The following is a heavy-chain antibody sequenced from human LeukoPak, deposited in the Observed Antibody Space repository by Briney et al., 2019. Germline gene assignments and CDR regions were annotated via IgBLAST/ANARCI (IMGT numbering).Heavy chain of an antibody. D-gene: IGHD3-22*01. Sequence: SETLSLTCTVSGGSISSGDYYWSWIRQPPGKGLEWIGYIYYSGSTYYNPSLKSRVTISVVTSKNQFSLKLSSVTAADTAVYYCVRVDSSGYPYFDYWGQGTLVTVSS. CDR2: IYYSGST. CDR1: GGSISSGDYY. CDR3: VRVDSSGYPYFDY. V-gene: IGHV4-30-4*01. J-gene: IGHJ4*02.